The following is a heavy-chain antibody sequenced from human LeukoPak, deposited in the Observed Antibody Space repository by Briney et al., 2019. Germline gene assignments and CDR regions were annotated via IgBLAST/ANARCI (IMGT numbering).Heavy chain of an antibody. CDR3: ARGEGITTIVVVITS. D-gene: IGHD3-22*01. CDR2: INPNSGGT. V-gene: IGHV1-2*02. CDR1: GYTFTGYY. J-gene: IGHJ4*02. Sequence: ASVKVSCKASGYTFTGYYMHWVRQAPGQGLEWMGWINPNSGGTNYAQKFQGRVTMTRDTSISTAYMELSRLRSDDTAVYYCARGEGITTIVVVITSWGQGTLVTVSS.